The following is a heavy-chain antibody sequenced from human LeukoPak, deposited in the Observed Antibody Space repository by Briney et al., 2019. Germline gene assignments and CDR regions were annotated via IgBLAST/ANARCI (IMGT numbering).Heavy chain of an antibody. D-gene: IGHD5-18*01. CDR3: ARGSPALRRGYSYGLHGSFDY. Sequence: ASVKVSCKASGYTFTSYAMHWVRQAPGQRLEWMGWINAGNGNTKYSQEFQGRVTITRDTSASTAYMELSSLRSEDMAVYYCARGSPALRRGYSYGLHGSFDYWGQGTLVTVSS. J-gene: IGHJ4*02. CDR2: INAGNGNT. V-gene: IGHV1-3*03. CDR1: GYTFTSYA.